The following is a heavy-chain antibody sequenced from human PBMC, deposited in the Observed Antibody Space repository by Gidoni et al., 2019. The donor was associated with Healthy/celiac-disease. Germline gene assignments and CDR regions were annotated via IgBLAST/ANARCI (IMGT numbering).Heavy chain of an antibody. Sequence: TFRSYWLTWVRQAPGKGLVWVPRINSDGSSTSYADSVKGRFTISRDNAKNTLYLQMNSLRAEDTAVYYCARSPPYFVGVTASPGAFDIWGQGTMVTVSS. J-gene: IGHJ3*02. CDR1: TFRSYW. D-gene: IGHD2-21*02. CDR3: ARSPPYFVGVTASPGAFDI. V-gene: IGHV3-74*01. CDR2: INSDGSST.